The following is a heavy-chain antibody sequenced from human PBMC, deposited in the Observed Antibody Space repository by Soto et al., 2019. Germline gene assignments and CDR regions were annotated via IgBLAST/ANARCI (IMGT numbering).Heavy chain of an antibody. CDR3: AKDFDYGDYIIVY. CDR1: GFTFNSYA. CDR2: ISARGAGT. Sequence: EVQLLESGGGSVQPGGSLRLSCAASGFTFNSYAMTWVRQTPGKGLEWVSSISARGAGTSYAASVKGRFTISRDNSKNTLYLQMNSLRAEDTAVYYCAKDFDYGDYIIVYWGQGTLVTVSS. J-gene: IGHJ4*02. D-gene: IGHD4-17*01. V-gene: IGHV3-23*01.